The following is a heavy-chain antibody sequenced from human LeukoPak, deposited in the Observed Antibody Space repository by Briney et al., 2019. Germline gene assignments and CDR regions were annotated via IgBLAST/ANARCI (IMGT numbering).Heavy chain of an antibody. J-gene: IGHJ4*02. CDR3: ARAPITSPFYFDS. CDR2: INWSGGST. Sequence: GGSLRLSCTASGFAFDEHGMSWVRQVPGKGLEWVSRINWSGGSTGYADPLRGRFTISRDNAKNSLYLQMDSLRAEDTALYYCARAPITSPFYFDSWGQGTLVTVYS. D-gene: IGHD2-2*01. CDR1: GFAFDEHG. V-gene: IGHV3-20*04.